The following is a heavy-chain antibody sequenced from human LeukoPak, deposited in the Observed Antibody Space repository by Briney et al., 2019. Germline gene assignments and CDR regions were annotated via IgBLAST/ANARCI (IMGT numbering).Heavy chain of an antibody. CDR2: IYDSGST. J-gene: IGHJ4*02. CDR1: GGSISSNNYF. D-gene: IGHD5-18*01. Sequence: PSETLSLTCTVSGGSISSNNYFWGWIRQPPGKGLEWIGSIYDSGSTYYNPSLKSRVTISVDTSKNQFSLKLSSVTAADTAVYYCARVKRGYSYGYIYLNFDYWGQGTLVTVSS. CDR3: ARVKRGYSYGYIYLNFDY. V-gene: IGHV4-39*01.